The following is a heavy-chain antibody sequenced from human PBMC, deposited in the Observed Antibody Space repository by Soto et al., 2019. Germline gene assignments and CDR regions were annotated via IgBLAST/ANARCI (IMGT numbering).Heavy chain of an antibody. CDR3: ARAGDSSGPVALGY. Sequence: SETLSLTCAVSGGSISSGGSSWSWIRQPPGKGLEWIGYNYHSGSTYYNPSLKSRVTISVDRSKNQFSLKLSSVTAADTAVYYCARAGDSSGPVALGYWGQGTLVTVSS. J-gene: IGHJ4*02. CDR2: NYHSGST. D-gene: IGHD6-19*01. V-gene: IGHV4-30-2*01. CDR1: GGSISSGGSS.